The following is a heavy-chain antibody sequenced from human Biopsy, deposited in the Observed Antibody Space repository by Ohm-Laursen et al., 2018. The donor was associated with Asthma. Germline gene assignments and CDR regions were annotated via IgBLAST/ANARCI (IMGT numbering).Heavy chain of an antibody. CDR1: GFTFHNYV. CDR3: ARGKTWGRSYYFDY. J-gene: IGHJ4*02. D-gene: IGHD6-6*01. CDR2: IFFDGINK. V-gene: IGHV3-30-3*01. Sequence: SLRLSCAASGFTFHNYVMHWVRQAPGKGLEWVAGIFFDGINKYYADSVKGRFTISRDNSKDTLYLQVNSLRGDDTAVYYCARGKTWGRSYYFDYWGQGTLVTVSS.